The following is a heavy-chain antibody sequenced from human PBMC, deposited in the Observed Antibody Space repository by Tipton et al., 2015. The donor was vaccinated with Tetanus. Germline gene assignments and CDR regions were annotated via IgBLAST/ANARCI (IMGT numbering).Heavy chain of an antibody. J-gene: IGHJ4*02. CDR3: ARYVATCTIGY. CDR1: GFTFRTYG. D-gene: IGHD2-2*01. Sequence: SGFTFRTYGMHWVRQAPGKGLEWVGNIKPDGSGKYYVDSVKGRFTISRDNAKNSLYLQMNSLRPEDTAVYYCARYVATCTIGYWGQGSLVTVSS. CDR2: IKPDGSGK. V-gene: IGHV3-7*01.